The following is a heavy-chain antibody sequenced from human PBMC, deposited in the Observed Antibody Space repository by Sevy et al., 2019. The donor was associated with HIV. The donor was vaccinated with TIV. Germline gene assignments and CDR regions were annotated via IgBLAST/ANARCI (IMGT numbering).Heavy chain of an antibody. CDR3: ARDRESGYSYGPEYFQH. V-gene: IGHV1-18*04. J-gene: IGHJ1*01. CDR2: ISAYNGNT. Sequence: ASVKVSCKASGYTFSSYGISWVRQAPGQGLEGMGWISAYNGNTNYAQKLQDRVTMTTDTSTRTAYMELRSLRSDDTAVYYCARDRESGYSYGPEYFQHWGQGTLVTVSS. D-gene: IGHD5-18*01. CDR1: GYTFSSYG.